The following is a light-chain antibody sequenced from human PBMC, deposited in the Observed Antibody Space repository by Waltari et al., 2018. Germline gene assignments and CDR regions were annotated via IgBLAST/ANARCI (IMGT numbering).Light chain of an antibody. CDR1: QTVRTTY. CDR3: QQYDISPLT. V-gene: IGKV3-20*01. CDR2: VAS. Sequence: EIVLTLSPGTLSLSTGERATLSCRASQTVRTTYLAWYQQKPGQAPTLRLYVASSRATGIPDRFSGSGSGTDFSLPISSLEPEDFAVYYCQQYDISPLTFGGGTKVEIK. J-gene: IGKJ4*01.